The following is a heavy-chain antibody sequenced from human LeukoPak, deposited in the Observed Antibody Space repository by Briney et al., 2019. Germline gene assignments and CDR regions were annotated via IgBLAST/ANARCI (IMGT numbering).Heavy chain of an antibody. J-gene: IGHJ4*02. D-gene: IGHD3-10*01. CDR1: GGSISSSSYY. CDR3: ARHGSGSYNRPFDD. V-gene: IGHV4-39*01. Sequence: SETLSLTCTVSGGSISSSSYYWGWIRQPPGKGLEWIGSIYYSGNTYFNPSPKSRVTISVDTSKNQFSLKLSSVTAADTAVYYCARHGSGSYNRPFDDWGQGTLVTVSS. CDR2: IYYSGNT.